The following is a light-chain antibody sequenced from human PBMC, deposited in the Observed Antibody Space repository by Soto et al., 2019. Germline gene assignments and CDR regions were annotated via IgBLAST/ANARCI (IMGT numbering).Light chain of an antibody. Sequence: EIVLTQSPDTLSLSPGERATLSCRASQSVSSSYLAWYQQKPGQAPRLLIHAASSRATGIPDRFSGSGSGTDFTLIISRLEPEDFAVYYCQQYGGSLTWTFGQGTKVEIK. V-gene: IGKV3-20*01. CDR2: AAS. CDR1: QSVSSSY. CDR3: QQYGGSLTWT. J-gene: IGKJ1*01.